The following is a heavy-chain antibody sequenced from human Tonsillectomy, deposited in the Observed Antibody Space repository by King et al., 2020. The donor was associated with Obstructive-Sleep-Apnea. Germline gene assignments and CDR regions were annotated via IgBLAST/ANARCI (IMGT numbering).Heavy chain of an antibody. D-gene: IGHD2-2*01. CDR1: GGSISSSTYY. CDR3: ATQVVPTLYFDY. Sequence: QLQESGPGLVKPSETLSLTCTVSGGSISSSTYYWGWIRQPPGKGLEWIGTIYYSGSTYYNPSLKSRVTISVDTSKNQFSLKLSSVTAADTAVYYCATQVVPTLYFDYWGQGTLVTVSS. CDR2: IYYSGST. V-gene: IGHV4-39*01. J-gene: IGHJ4*02.